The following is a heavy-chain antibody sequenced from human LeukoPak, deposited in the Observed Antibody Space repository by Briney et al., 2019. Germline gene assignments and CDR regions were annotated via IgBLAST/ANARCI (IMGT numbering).Heavy chain of an antibody. Sequence: GGSLRLSCAASGFTFSSYGMHWVRQAPGKGLEWVAVISYDGSNKYYADPVKGRFTISRDNSKNTLYLQMNSLRAEDTAVYYCAKDIVFSYGMDVWGQGTTVTVSS. V-gene: IGHV3-30*18. CDR1: GFTFSSYG. J-gene: IGHJ6*02. CDR3: AKDIVFSYGMDV. D-gene: IGHD1-26*01. CDR2: ISYDGSNK.